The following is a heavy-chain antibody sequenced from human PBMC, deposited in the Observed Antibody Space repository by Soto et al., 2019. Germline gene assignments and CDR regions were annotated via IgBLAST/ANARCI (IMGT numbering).Heavy chain of an antibody. D-gene: IGHD1-26*01. CDR2: IYDSGSP. J-gene: IGHJ4*02. Sequence: SETLSLTCTISGGSISVYYWSWIRQPPGQALEWIGYIYDSGSPYYNPSLRSRVIISADTSKNQISLKLTSAPAADTAVYYCARGVGSSPPRYWGRGTLVTVSS. V-gene: IGHV4-59*01. CDR1: GGSISVYY. CDR3: ARGVGSSPPRY.